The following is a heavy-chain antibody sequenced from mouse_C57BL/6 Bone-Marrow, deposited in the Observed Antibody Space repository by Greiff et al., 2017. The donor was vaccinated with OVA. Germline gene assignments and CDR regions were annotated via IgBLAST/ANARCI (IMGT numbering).Heavy chain of an antibody. CDR2: IYIGTGYT. J-gene: IGHJ4*01. CDR1: GYTFTSFG. D-gene: IGHD4-1*01. Sequence: VQLQQSGAELVRPGSSVKMSCKTSGYTFTSFGLNWVKQRPGQGLEWIGYIYIGTGYTEYNEKFKGKATLASDTSSSTAYMQLSSLTSGDSAIYFCARDETGRGDYWGQGTSVTVSS. CDR3: ARDETGRGDY. V-gene: IGHV1-58*01.